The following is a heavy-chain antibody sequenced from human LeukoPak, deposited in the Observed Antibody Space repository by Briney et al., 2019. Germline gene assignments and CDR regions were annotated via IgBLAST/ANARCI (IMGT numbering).Heavy chain of an antibody. CDR2: INHSGST. V-gene: IGHV4-34*01. CDR1: GGSFSGYY. J-gene: IGHJ4*02. D-gene: IGHD3-22*01. CDR3: ARGGYYYGSSGYYNYFDY. Sequence: PSETLSLTCAVYGGSFSGYYWSWIRQPPGKGLEWIGEINHSGSTNYNPSLKSRVTISVDTSKNQFSLRLSSVTAADTAVYYCARGGYYYGSSGYYNYFDYWGQGTLVTVSS.